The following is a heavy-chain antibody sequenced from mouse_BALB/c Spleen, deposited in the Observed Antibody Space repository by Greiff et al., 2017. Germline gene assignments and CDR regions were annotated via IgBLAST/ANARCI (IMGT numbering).Heavy chain of an antibody. Sequence: VKLVESGAELVRPGVSVKISCKGSGYTFTDYAMHWVKQSHAKSLEWIGVISTYYGDASYNQKFKGKATMTVDKSSSTAYMELARLTSEDSAIYYCARRYGNPYAMDYWGQGTSVTVSS. V-gene: IGHV1S137*01. CDR2: ISTYYGDA. CDR3: ARRYGNPYAMDY. D-gene: IGHD2-1*01. CDR1: GYTFTDYA. J-gene: IGHJ4*01.